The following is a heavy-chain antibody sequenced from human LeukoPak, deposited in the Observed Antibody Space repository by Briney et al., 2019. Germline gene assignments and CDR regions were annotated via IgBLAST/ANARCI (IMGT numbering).Heavy chain of an antibody. CDR1: GYTFTGYY. D-gene: IGHD6-13*01. Sequence: SVKVSCKASGYTFTGYYMHWVRQAPGQGLEWMGWINPNSGGTNYAQKFQGRVTMTRDTSISTAYMELSRLRSDDTAVYYCARAGDSSSWDNWFDPWGKGTLVTVSS. CDR3: ARAGDSSSWDNWFDP. CDR2: INPNSGGT. V-gene: IGHV1-2*02. J-gene: IGHJ5*02.